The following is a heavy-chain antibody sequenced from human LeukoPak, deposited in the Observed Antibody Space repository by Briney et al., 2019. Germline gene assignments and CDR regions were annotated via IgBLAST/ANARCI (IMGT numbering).Heavy chain of an antibody. V-gene: IGHV4-39*07. CDR1: GGSISSSSYY. D-gene: IGHD2-2*02. J-gene: IGHJ4*02. Sequence: SETLSLTCTVSGGSISSSSYYWGWIRQPPGKGLEWIGEINHSGSTNYNPSLKSRVTISVDTSKNQFSLKLSSVTAADTAVYYCARASRAIVVVPAAIRRGRWRPLDYWGQGTLVTVSS. CDR2: INHSGST. CDR3: ARASRAIVVVPAAIRRGRWRPLDY.